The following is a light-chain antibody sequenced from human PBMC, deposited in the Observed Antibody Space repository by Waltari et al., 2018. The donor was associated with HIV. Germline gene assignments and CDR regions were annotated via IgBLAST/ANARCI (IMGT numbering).Light chain of an antibody. J-gene: IGLJ2*01. CDR1: KLWDQY. V-gene: IGLV3-1*01. CDR3: QAWDSSTADVV. Sequence: SYELTQPPSVSVSPGQTASIPCSGDKLWDQYACWYQQKPGQSPVLVIYQDSKRPSGIPERFSGSNSGNTATLTISGTQAMDEADYYCQAWDSSTADVVFGGGTKLTVL. CDR2: QDS.